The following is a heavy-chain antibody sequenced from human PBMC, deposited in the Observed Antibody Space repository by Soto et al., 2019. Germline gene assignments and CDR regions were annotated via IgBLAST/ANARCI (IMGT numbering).Heavy chain of an antibody. CDR1: GGSISSYY. D-gene: IGHD3-22*01. Sequence: PSETLSLTCTVSGGSISSYYWSWIRQPPGKGLECIGYIDYSGSTNYNPSIKSRVTISVDTSKNQFSLKLSSVTAADTAVYYCARQYISGYPSGLDVWGQGTTVTVS. CDR3: ARQYISGYPSGLDV. J-gene: IGHJ6*02. V-gene: IGHV4-59*01. CDR2: IDYSGST.